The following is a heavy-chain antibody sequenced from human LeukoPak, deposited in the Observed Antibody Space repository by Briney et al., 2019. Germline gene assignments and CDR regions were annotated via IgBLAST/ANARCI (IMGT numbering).Heavy chain of an antibody. D-gene: IGHD3-22*01. CDR2: IYSGGST. CDR1: GFTVSSNY. Sequence: GGSLRLSCAASGFTVSSNYMSWVRQAPGKGLEWVSVIYSGGSTYYADSVKSRFTISRDNSKNTLYLQMNSLRAGDTAVYYCARYYYDSSGYYYEYFDYWGQGTLVTVSS. CDR3: ARYYYDSSGYYYEYFDY. J-gene: IGHJ4*02. V-gene: IGHV3-53*01.